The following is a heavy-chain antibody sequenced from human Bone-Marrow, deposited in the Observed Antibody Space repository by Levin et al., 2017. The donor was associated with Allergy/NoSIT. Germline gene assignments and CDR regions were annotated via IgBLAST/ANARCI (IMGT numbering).Heavy chain of an antibody. CDR3: ARDCGDLIENWFDS. CDR2: IYHSGNT. D-gene: IGHD3-22*01. V-gene: IGHV4-38-2*02. CDR1: GSSISSNCY. J-gene: IGHJ5*01. Sequence: GSLRLSCVVSGSSISSNCYWGWIRQPPGKGLEWIGNIYHSGNTFYNPSLRSRVTISVDTSKNQFSLKLNSVTAADTAVYYCARDCGDLIENWFDSWGQGTLVTVSS.